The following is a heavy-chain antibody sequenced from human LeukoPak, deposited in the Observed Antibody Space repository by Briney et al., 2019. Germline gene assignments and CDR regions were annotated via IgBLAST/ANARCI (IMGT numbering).Heavy chain of an antibody. CDR3: PREKDYNYKNRFDP. CDR2: TYYRSKRHY. CDR1: GDIVSSNSYA. Sequence: SQTLSLTCAISGDIVSSNSYAWNWIRQSPSRGLEWLGRTYYRSKRHYDSAVLVKSRTPTHPDTPKNQFSLQLTSGTPEAPAEYYCPREKDYNYKNRFDPWGPGTLVTVSS. V-gene: IGHV6-1*01. J-gene: IGHJ5*02. D-gene: IGHD1-20*01.